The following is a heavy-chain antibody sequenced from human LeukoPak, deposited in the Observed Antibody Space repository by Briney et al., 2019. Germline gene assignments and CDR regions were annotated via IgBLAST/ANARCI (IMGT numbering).Heavy chain of an antibody. D-gene: IGHD5-18*01. CDR3: AKDRRDTAMAPYYYYMDV. CDR2: ISGSGGST. V-gene: IGHV3-23*01. Sequence: GGSLRLSCAASGFTFSTYGMSWVRQAPGKGLEWVSSISGSGGSTYYADSVKGRFTISRDSSKNTLYLQMNSLRAEDTAVYYCAKDRRDTAMAPYYYYMDVWGKGTTVTVSS. J-gene: IGHJ6*03. CDR1: GFTFSTYG.